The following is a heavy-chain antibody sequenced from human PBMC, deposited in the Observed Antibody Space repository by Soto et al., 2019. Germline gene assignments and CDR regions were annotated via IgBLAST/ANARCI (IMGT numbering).Heavy chain of an antibody. Sequence: PSETLSLTCTVSGGSISNSNYYWGWIRQPPGKGLEWIATIYYSGSTYYNPSLKSRVTISIDTSKNQFSLKLSSVTAADTAVYYCARHGDASRNYSYYGMDVWGLGTTVT. D-gene: IGHD2-21*01. CDR2: IYYSGST. CDR1: GGSISNSNYY. J-gene: IGHJ6*02. V-gene: IGHV4-39*01. CDR3: ARHGDASRNYSYYGMDV.